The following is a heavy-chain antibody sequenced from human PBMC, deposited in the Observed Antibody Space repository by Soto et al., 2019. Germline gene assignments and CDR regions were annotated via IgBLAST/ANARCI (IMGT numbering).Heavy chain of an antibody. D-gene: IGHD6-13*01. V-gene: IGHV1-69*12. J-gene: IGHJ4*02. Sequence: QVQLVQSGAEVKKPGSSVKVSYKASGGTFSSYAISWVRQAPGQGLEWMGGIIPIFGTANYAQKFQGRVTITANESTSTADMELSSLSSEDTAVYYCARDVIAAAGTAGWGQGTLVTVSS. CDR1: GGTFSSYA. CDR2: IIPIFGTA. CDR3: ARDVIAAAGTAG.